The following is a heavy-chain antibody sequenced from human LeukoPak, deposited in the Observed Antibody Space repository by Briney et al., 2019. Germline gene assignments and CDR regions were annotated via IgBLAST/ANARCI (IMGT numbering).Heavy chain of an antibody. J-gene: IGHJ4*02. CDR2: VNPNSGGT. Sequence: ASVKVSCKASGYTFTGYYMHWVRQAPGQGLEWMGWVNPNSGGTNYAQKFQGRVTMTRDTSISTAYMELSRLRSGDTAVYYCARSYSGSYPDYWGQGTLVTVSS. V-gene: IGHV1-2*02. CDR1: GYTFTGYY. D-gene: IGHD1-26*01. CDR3: ARSYSGSYPDY.